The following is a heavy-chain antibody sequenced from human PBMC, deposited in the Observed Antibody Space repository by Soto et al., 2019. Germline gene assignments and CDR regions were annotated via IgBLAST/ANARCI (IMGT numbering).Heavy chain of an antibody. CDR3: AKDRTGWHNWGFDY. CDR2: LSASGGTT. CDR1: GFTFNSYA. J-gene: IGHJ4*02. V-gene: IGHV3-23*01. D-gene: IGHD1-1*01. Sequence: EVQLLESGGGLVQPGGSLRLSCAASGFTFNSYAMSWVRQAPGKGLEWVSALSASGGTTYYADSVQGRFTISRDNSKNTLDLQMNSLRGEDTAIYYCAKDRTGWHNWGFDYWGQGILVTVSS.